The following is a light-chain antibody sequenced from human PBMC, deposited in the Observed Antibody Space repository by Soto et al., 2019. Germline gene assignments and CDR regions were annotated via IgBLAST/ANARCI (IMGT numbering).Light chain of an antibody. CDR1: SSYVGGYNY. CDR3: SSYTSISTLDVV. CDR2: DVS. V-gene: IGLV2-14*01. J-gene: IGLJ2*01. Sequence: QSALTQPASVSGSPGQSITISCTGTSSYVGGYNYVSWYQQHPGKAPKLMIYDVSNRPSGVSNRFSGSKSGNTASLTISGLQAEDEADYYCSSYTSISTLDVVFGGGTKLTVL.